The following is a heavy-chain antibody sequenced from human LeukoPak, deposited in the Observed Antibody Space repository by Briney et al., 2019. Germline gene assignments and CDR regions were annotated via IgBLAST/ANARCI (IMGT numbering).Heavy chain of an antibody. D-gene: IGHD5-24*01. CDR2: IYSGESDT. CDR1: GFTFSSYW. CDR3: VRGWDGYNFGY. J-gene: IGHJ4*02. V-gene: IGHV3-74*01. Sequence: GGSLRLSCVASGFTFSSYWMHWVRQAPGKGLVWVSRIYSGESDTHCADSVKGRFTIPRDNAKNTLYLQMNSLRAEDTAVYYCVRGWDGYNFGYWGQGTLVTVSS.